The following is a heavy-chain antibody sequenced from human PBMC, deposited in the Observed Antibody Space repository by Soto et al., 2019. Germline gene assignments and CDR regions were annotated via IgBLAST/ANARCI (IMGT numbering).Heavy chain of an antibody. CDR1: GFTFRRFA. CDR3: TKVEEGGIATPGSSSESADSLLYYGLDV. V-gene: IGHV3-23*01. J-gene: IGHJ6*02. D-gene: IGHD6-13*01. Sequence: GGSLRLSCAASGFTFRRFAMSWVRQAPGKGLEWVSGISGSGSSSDYAESVRGRFTISRDNSKNTLSLHMNSLRAEDTAVDYCTKVEEGGIATPGSSSESADSLLYYGLDVWGQGTRVTVSS. CDR2: ISGSGSSS.